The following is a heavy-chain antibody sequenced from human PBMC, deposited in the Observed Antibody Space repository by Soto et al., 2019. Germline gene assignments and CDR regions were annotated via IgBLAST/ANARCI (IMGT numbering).Heavy chain of an antibody. D-gene: IGHD4-4*01. Sequence: GSLRLSCAASGFTVSSYGMHWVRQAPGKGLEWVAVIWYDGSNKYYADSVKGRFTISRDNSKNTLYLQMNSLRAEDTAVYYCARANSMTTVTTIYYYYGMDVWGQGTTVTVSS. CDR3: ARANSMTTVTTIYYYYGMDV. J-gene: IGHJ6*02. CDR2: IWYDGSNK. CDR1: GFTVSSYG. V-gene: IGHV3-33*01.